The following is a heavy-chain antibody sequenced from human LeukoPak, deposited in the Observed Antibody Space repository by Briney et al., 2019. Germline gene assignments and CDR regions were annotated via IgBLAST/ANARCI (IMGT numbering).Heavy chain of an antibody. CDR2: IKQDGSEK. CDR1: GFTFNIYG. D-gene: IGHD3-16*01. CDR3: ASGRQLGY. Sequence: GGSLRLSCVASGFTFNIYGMNWVRQAPGKGLEWVANIKQDGSEKYYVDSVKGRFTISRDNAKNSLYLQMNSLRAEDTALYYCASGRQLGYWGQGTLVTVSS. J-gene: IGHJ4*02. V-gene: IGHV3-7*01.